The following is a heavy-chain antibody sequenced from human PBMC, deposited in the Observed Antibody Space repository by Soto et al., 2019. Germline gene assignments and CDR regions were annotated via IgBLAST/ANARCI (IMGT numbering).Heavy chain of an antibody. CDR3: ARVEGDCSSTSCPNYYYYYGMDV. V-gene: IGHV3-30*03. Sequence: GSLRLSCAASGFAFSSYAMHWVRQGPGKGLEWVAVISYDGSSKYYGDSVTGRFTISRDNSKNTVYLQMNSLRAEDTAVYYCARVEGDCSSTSCPNYYYYYGMDVWGQGTTVTVSS. CDR2: ISYDGSSK. CDR1: GFAFSSYA. D-gene: IGHD2-2*01. J-gene: IGHJ6*02.